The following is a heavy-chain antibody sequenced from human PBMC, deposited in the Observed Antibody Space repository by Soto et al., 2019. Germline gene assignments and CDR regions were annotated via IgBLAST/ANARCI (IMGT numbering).Heavy chain of an antibody. Sequence: ASVKVSCKASGYTFTSYGISWVRQAPGQGLEWMGWISAYNGNTNYAQKLQGRVTMTTDTSTSTAYMEQRSLRSDDTAVYYCARGVGYYYDSSGPFDYWGQGTLVTVSS. J-gene: IGHJ4*02. D-gene: IGHD3-22*01. CDR2: ISAYNGNT. V-gene: IGHV1-18*01. CDR3: ARGVGYYYDSSGPFDY. CDR1: GYTFTSYG.